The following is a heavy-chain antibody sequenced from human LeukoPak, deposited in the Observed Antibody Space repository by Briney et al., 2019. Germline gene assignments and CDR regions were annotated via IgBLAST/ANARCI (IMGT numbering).Heavy chain of an antibody. CDR2: IYYSGTT. Sequence: ASETLSLTCTVSGGSISSYYWSWIRQPPGKGPEWIGYIYYSGTTNYNPSLKSRVTISVDTSKNQCSLTLSSVTTADPAVYYCARVERYYYDSSGSPAHYYYYGMDVWGQGTTVTVSS. J-gene: IGHJ6*02. CDR1: GGSISSYY. CDR3: ARVERYYYDSSGSPAHYYYYGMDV. D-gene: IGHD3-22*01. V-gene: IGHV4-59*08.